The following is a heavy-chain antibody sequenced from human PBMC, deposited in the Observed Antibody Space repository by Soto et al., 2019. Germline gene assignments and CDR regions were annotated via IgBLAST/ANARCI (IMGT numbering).Heavy chain of an antibody. CDR1: GFTFSSYG. CDR3: AKVVRPCTGTTCFTGSYYYYSYALDV. V-gene: IGHV3-30*18. Sequence: GGSLRLSCAVSGFTFSSYGMHWFRQAPGKGLEWVALISYDGSNIYYTDSVKGRFTISRDTSKNTLYLQMNSLRAEDTAVYYCAKVVRPCTGTTCFTGSYYYYSYALDVWGQGTTVTVSS. CDR2: ISYDGSNI. J-gene: IGHJ6*02. D-gene: IGHD2-2*02.